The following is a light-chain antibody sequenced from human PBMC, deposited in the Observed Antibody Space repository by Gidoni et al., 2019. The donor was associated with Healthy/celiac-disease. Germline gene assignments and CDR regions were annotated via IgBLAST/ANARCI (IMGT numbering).Light chain of an antibody. CDR2: AAS. CDR1: QSISSY. CDR3: QQSYSTPWT. J-gene: IGKJ1*01. V-gene: IGKV1-39*01. Sequence: DIQMTQSPSSLSASVGDRVTITCRASQSISSYLNWYQQKPGKAPKRLIYAASSLQSGGQSRFSGSGAGTDFTLTISRLQPEDFATYYCQQSYSTPWTFGQGTKVEIK.